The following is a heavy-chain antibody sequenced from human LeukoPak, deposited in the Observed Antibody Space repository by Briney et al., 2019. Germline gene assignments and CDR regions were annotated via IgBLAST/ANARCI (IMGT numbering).Heavy chain of an antibody. Sequence: ASVKVSCKASGYTFTSYHINWVRQATGQGLEWVGWMNPNNSDIGYAQKFQGRVTMTRNTSIGTAYMELSSLRSEDTAVYYCASSGQLGYFDYWGQGTLVTVSS. CDR1: GYTFTSYH. CDR2: MNPNNSDI. CDR3: ASSGQLGYFDY. D-gene: IGHD6-6*01. J-gene: IGHJ4*02. V-gene: IGHV1-8*01.